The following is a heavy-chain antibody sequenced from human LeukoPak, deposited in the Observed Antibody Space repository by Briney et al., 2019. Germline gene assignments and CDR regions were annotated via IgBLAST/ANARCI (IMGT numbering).Heavy chain of an antibody. CDR2: INQDGSEK. J-gene: IGHJ4*02. D-gene: IGHD3-3*01. CDR3: ARIPEWRNYLDY. CDR1: GFTFSNDW. V-gene: IGHV3-7*01. Sequence: PGGSLRLSCAASGFTFSNDWMSCVRQAPGKGLEWVANINQDGSEKNYVDSVKGRFTISRDNAKNSLYLQMNSLRAEDTAVYYCARIPEWRNYLDYWGQGTLVTVSS.